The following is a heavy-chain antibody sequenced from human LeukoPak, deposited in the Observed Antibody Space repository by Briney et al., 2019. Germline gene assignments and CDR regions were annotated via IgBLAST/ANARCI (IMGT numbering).Heavy chain of an antibody. J-gene: IGHJ4*02. CDR3: ARGPGPRDTVMARVYYFDY. CDR1: GVTVSSNY. CDR2: IYRGGST. D-gene: IGHD5-18*01. V-gene: IGHV3-53*01. Sequence: PGGSLRLSCAASGVTVSSNYMSWVRQAPGKGLEWVSVIYRGGSTYYADSVRGRFTISRDNSKNTLYLQMNSLRAEDTAVYYCARGPGPRDTVMARVYYFDYWGQGTLVTVSS.